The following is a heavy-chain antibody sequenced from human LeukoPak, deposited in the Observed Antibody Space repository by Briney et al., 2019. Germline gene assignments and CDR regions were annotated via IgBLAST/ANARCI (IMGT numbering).Heavy chain of an antibody. CDR2: ISHSGST. Sequence: PSLTLSLTCAVSGDSISSGTYSWTWLRQPPGKGLEWIGFISHSGSTYYNPSLKSRVTMSVDRSENQFSLKLSSVTAADTAVYYCARGLIVPSTIFDYWGQGALVTVSS. CDR1: GDSISSGTYS. CDR3: ARGLIVPSTIFDY. D-gene: IGHD2-2*02. J-gene: IGHJ4*02. V-gene: IGHV4-30-2*01.